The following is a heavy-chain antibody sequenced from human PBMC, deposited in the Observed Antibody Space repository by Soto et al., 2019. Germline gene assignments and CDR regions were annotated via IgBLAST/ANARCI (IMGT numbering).Heavy chain of an antibody. J-gene: IGHJ3*02. CDR2: ISYDGSNK. CDR3: ARGSLRFLEWLLGDAFDI. D-gene: IGHD3-3*01. CDR1: GFTFSSYA. Sequence: QVQLVESGGGVVQPGRSLRLSCAASGFTFSSYAMHWVRQAPGKGLEWVAVISYDGSNKYYADSVKGRFTISRDNSKNTLVLQMNSLRAEDTAVYYCARGSLRFLEWLLGDAFDIWGQGTMVTVSS. V-gene: IGHV3-30-3*01.